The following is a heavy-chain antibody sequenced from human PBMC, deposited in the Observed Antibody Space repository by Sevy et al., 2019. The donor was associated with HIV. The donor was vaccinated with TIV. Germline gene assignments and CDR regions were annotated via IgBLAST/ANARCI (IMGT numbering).Heavy chain of an antibody. J-gene: IGHJ4*02. Sequence: GGSLRLSCAASGFDFSIYSMSWVRQAPGKGLEWVSTLSFGCGKINYADSVKGRFTISRVNSKRSVYLQMNNMRVEDTAVYYCAGEGCTKPHDYWGQGTLVTVSS. CDR2: LSFGCGKI. V-gene: IGHV3-23*01. D-gene: IGHD2-8*01. CDR1: GFDFSIYS. CDR3: AGEGCTKPHDY.